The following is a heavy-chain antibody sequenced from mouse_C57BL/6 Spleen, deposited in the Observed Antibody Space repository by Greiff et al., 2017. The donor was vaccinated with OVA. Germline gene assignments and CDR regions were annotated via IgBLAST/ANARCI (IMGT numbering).Heavy chain of an antibody. V-gene: IGHV5-12*01. CDR2: ISNGGGST. Sequence: EVKLVESGGGLVQPGGSLKLSCAASGFTFSDYYMYWVRQTPEKRLEWVAYISNGGGSTYYPDTVKGRFTISRDNAKNTLYLQMSRLKSEDTAMYYCARDGYYDYAMDYWGQGTSVTVSS. CDR3: ARDGYYDYAMDY. CDR1: GFTFSDYY. D-gene: IGHD2-3*01. J-gene: IGHJ4*01.